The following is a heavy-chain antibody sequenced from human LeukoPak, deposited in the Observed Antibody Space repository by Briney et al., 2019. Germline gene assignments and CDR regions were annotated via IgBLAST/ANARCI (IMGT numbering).Heavy chain of an antibody. CDR3: ARKSYCSGGNCFLDY. Sequence: ASVKVSCKASGGTFSSYAISWVRQAPGQGLEWMGGIIPIFGTANYAQKFQGRVTITADESTSTAYMELRSLRSEDTAVYYCARKSYCSGGNCFLDYWGQGTLVTVSS. V-gene: IGHV1-69*01. D-gene: IGHD2-15*01. J-gene: IGHJ4*02. CDR2: IIPIFGTA. CDR1: GGTFSSYA.